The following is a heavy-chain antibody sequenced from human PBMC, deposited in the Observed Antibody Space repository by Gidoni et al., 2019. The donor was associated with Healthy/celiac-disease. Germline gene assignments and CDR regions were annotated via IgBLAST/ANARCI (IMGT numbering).Heavy chain of an antibody. Sequence: ELQLLESGGGLVQPGGSLRLSGSASGLPFRSHAMSWVRQAPGKGLEWVSAISGSGGSTYYADSVKGRFTISRDNSKNTLYLQMNSLRAEDTAVYYCAKDTAAGNYYYYGMDVWGQGTTVTVSS. CDR1: GLPFRSHA. D-gene: IGHD6-13*01. CDR3: AKDTAAGNYYYYGMDV. CDR2: ISGSGGST. V-gene: IGHV3-23*01. J-gene: IGHJ6*02.